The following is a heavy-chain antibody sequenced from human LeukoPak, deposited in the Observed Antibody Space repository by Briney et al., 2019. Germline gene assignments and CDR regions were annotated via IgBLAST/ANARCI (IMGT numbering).Heavy chain of an antibody. V-gene: IGHV3-30*03. CDR1: GFTFSSYG. CDR3: ARGRVGTSGYSSTPWSYYYYYMDV. Sequence: PGRSLRLSCAASGFTFSSYGMHWVRQAPGKGLEWVAVISYDGSNKYYADSVKGRLTISRDNSKNTLYLQMNSLRAEDTAVYYCARGRVGTSGYSSTPWSYYYYYMDVWGKGTTVTVSS. CDR2: ISYDGSNK. D-gene: IGHD6-13*01. J-gene: IGHJ6*03.